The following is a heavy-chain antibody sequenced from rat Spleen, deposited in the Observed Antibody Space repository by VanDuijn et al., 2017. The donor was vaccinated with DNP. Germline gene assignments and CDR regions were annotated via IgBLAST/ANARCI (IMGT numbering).Heavy chain of an antibody. CDR2: IHKDGSTI. CDR3: AKGPNYGGHSDYFDD. V-gene: IGHV4-2*01. CDR1: GFNFNDYW. J-gene: IGHJ2*01. Sequence: EVELVESGGGLVQPGRSLKLSCAASGFNFNDYWMGWVRQAPGRGPESIGEIHKDGSTINYTPSLKDRFTISRDNAQNTLYLQMSKLGSEDTALYYCAKGPNYGGHSDYFDDWGQGVMVTVSS. D-gene: IGHD1-11*01.